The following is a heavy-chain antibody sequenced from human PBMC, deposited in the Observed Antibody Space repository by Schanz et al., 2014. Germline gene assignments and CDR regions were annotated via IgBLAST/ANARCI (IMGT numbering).Heavy chain of an antibody. CDR1: GYTFTGYY. CDR2: INPNSGTT. CDR3: ASSGAGYSSSWDFDY. D-gene: IGHD6-13*01. J-gene: IGHJ4*02. Sequence: QVQLVQSGAEMKKPGASVKVSCKASGYTFTGYYMHWVRQAPGQGLEWMGWINPNSGTTNYAQKFQGRVTITADKSTFTAYMDVSSLRSEDTAVYYCASSGAGYSSSWDFDYWGQGTLVTVSS. V-gene: IGHV1-2*02.